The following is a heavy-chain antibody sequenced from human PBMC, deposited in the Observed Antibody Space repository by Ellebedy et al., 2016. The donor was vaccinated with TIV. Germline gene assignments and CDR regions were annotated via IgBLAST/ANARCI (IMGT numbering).Heavy chain of an antibody. V-gene: IGHV3-23*01. CDR1: GFTFSSYV. CDR2: LSRSGDTT. J-gene: IGHJ4*02. Sequence: GESLKISXRASGFTFSSYVMSWVRQAPGKGLKWVSGLSRSGDTTYYADSVKGRFTISRDNPKNTLYLQMNSLRAEDTAVYYCAKDDPYYDILTGYPSWGQGTLVTVSS. D-gene: IGHD3-9*01. CDR3: AKDDPYYDILTGYPS.